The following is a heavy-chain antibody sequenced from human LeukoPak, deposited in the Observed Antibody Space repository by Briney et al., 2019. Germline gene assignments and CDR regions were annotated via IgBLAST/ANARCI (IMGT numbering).Heavy chain of an antibody. CDR2: ISPDGGEK. J-gene: IGHJ4*02. CDR1: GFTFSNSW. D-gene: IGHD4-11*01. V-gene: IGHV3-7*01. Sequence: GGSLRLACGAFGFTFSNSWMSWIRQAPEKGLEWVATISPDGGEKNYVDSVKGRFTISRDNAKNSLYLQMNYLTTEDTAVYFCAGDEAYSSFDYRGQGTLVTVSS. CDR3: AGDEAYSSFDY.